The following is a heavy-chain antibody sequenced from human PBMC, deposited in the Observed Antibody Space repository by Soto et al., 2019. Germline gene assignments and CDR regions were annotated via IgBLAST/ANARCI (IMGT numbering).Heavy chain of an antibody. V-gene: IGHV4-59*08. Sequence: SETLSLTCTVSGGSISSYYWSWIRQPPGKGLEWIAYIYYSGSTNYNPSLKSRVTISVDTSEYQFSLKLSSVTAADTAVYYCARHMRSGGYELWEFFDYWGQGTLVTVSS. J-gene: IGHJ4*02. D-gene: IGHD5-12*01. CDR3: ARHMRSGGYELWEFFDY. CDR1: GGSISSYY. CDR2: IYYSGST.